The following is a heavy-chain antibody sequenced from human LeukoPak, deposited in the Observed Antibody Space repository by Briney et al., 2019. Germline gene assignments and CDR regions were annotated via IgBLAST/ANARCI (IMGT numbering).Heavy chain of an antibody. J-gene: IGHJ6*03. V-gene: IGHV3-48*04. Sequence: PGGSLRLSCVTSGFSFVNYNMNWVRQAPGRGLEWLAFSSPGDSTIYYADSVKGRFTISRDDARNSVFLQMNSLRAEDTAVYYCARGRQTQWLVRGDYYMDVWGKGTTVTVSS. D-gene: IGHD6-19*01. CDR3: ARGRQTQWLVRGDYYMDV. CDR2: SSPGDSTI. CDR1: GFSFVNYN.